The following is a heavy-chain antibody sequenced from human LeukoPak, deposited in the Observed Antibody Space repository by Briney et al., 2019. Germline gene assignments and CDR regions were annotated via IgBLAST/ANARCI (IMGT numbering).Heavy chain of an antibody. CDR2: ISWDGGST. Sequence: QPGGSLRLSCAASGFTFEDYTMHWVRQAPGKGLEWVSLISWDGGSTYYADSVKGRFTISRDNSKNSLYLQMNSLRTEDTALYYCAKDTHLGGDGYNLEDFVSWGQGTLVTVSS. V-gene: IGHV3-43*01. J-gene: IGHJ5*02. CDR3: AKDTHLGGDGYNLEDFVS. CDR1: GFTFEDYT. D-gene: IGHD5-24*01.